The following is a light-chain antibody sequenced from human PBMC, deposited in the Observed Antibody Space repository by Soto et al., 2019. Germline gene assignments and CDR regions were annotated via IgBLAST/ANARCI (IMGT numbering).Light chain of an antibody. Sequence: DIQMTQSPSTLSASVGDRVTITCRASQSISSWLAWYQQKPGKAPKLLIYDASSLESGVPSRFSGSGSGTEFTLTIGSLQPDDFATYDGQQYNSYSGTFGQGTKLEIK. V-gene: IGKV1-5*01. CDR1: QSISSW. CDR3: QQYNSYSGT. J-gene: IGKJ2*01. CDR2: DAS.